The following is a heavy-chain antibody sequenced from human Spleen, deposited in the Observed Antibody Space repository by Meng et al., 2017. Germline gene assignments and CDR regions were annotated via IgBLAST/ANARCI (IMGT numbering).Heavy chain of an antibody. CDR2: LSGSGDYT. V-gene: IGHV3-23*01. D-gene: IGHD4-23*01. Sequence: GESLKISCAASGFTFSNYAMAWVRQAPGKGLEWVSTLSGSGDYTYYADSVKGRFTISRDNSKNTLSLQMNGLKPEDTAVYYCARERGYRANSYGLDVWGHGTTVTVSS. CDR1: GFTFSNYA. CDR3: ARERGYRANSYGLDV. J-gene: IGHJ6*02.